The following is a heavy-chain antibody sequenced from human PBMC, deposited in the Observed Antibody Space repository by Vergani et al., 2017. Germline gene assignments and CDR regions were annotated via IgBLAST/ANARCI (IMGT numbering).Heavy chain of an antibody. CDR2: VIPIFGTA. J-gene: IGHJ5*02. CDR1: GGTFSSYA. V-gene: IGHV1-69*13. D-gene: IGHD1-7*01. Sequence: QVQLVQSGAEVKKPGASVKVSCKASGGTFSSYAISWVRQAPGQGLEWMGGVIPIFGTANYAQKFQGIVTITADESTSTAYMELSSLRSEDTAVYYCARGVGTTGTTSWFDPWGQGTLVTVSS. CDR3: ARGVGTTGTTSWFDP.